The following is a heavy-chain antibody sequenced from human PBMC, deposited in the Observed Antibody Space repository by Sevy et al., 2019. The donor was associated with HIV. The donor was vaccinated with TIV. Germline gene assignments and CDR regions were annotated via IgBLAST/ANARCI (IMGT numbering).Heavy chain of an antibody. CDR2: ITYDGGNK. CDR1: GFTFSKYG. V-gene: IGHV3-30*18. J-gene: IGHJ3*02. Sequence: GGSLRLSCAASGFTFSKYGMHWVRQAPGKGLEWVAVITYDGGNKYYADSVKGRFTISIDNFKNTLYLQMNSLRAEDTAIYYCAKAGKVSASYFDAFDIWGQGTMVTVSS. CDR3: AKAGKVSASYFDAFDI. D-gene: IGHD1-26*01.